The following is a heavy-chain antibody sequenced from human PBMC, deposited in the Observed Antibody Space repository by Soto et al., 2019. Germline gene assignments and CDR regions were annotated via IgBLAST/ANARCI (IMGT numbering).Heavy chain of an antibody. CDR2: ISGYNGNT. J-gene: IGHJ4*02. Sequence: QVQLVQSGAEVRKPGASVKVSCKASGYPFTSFGISWVRQAPGQGLEWMGWISGYNGNTNYAPSLQGRVTMTTDTSTSTADMELRSLRSDDTAVYYCARDRGSIYCYYFFDYWGQGTLVTVSS. D-gene: IGHD2-15*01. V-gene: IGHV1-18*01. CDR1: GYPFTSFG. CDR3: ARDRGSIYCYYFFDY.